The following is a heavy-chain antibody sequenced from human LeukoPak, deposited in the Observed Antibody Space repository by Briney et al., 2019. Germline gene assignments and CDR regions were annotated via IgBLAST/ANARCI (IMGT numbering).Heavy chain of an antibody. CDR1: GGSFSGYY. CDR3: ASDTAMVRDDAFDI. CDR2: INHSGST. V-gene: IGHV4-34*01. D-gene: IGHD5-18*01. Sequence: PSETLSLTCAVYGGSFSGYYWSWIRQPPGKGLEWIVEINHSGSTNYNPSLKSLVTISVDTSKNQYSLKLSSVTAADTAVYYCASDTAMVRDDAFDIWGQGTMVTVSS. J-gene: IGHJ3*02.